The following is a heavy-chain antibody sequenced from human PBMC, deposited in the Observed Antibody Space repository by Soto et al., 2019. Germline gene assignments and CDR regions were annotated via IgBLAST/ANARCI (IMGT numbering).Heavy chain of an antibody. Sequence: GGSLRLSCAASGFTFSSYWMHWVRQAPGKGLVWVSRINSDGSSPSYADSVKGRFTISRDNAKNTLYLQMNSLRAEATAVYYCARVVISTSCYTCYYYGMDVWGQGTTVTVSS. CDR3: ARVVISTSCYTCYYYGMDV. V-gene: IGHV3-74*01. J-gene: IGHJ6*02. CDR1: GFTFSSYW. D-gene: IGHD2-2*02. CDR2: INSDGSSP.